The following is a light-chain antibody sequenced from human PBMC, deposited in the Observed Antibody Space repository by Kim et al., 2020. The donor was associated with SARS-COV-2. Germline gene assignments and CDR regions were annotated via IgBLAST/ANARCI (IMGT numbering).Light chain of an antibody. V-gene: IGLV3-19*01. Sequence: SSELTQDPTVSVALGQTVRITCQGDSLSAYYASWYQQRPGQAPILLMYGENNRPSGIPDRFSGSRSGNTASLTITGAQAEDEADYYCNSRDEFGGGTQLTVL. J-gene: IGLJ3*02. CDR1: SLSAYY. CDR2: GEN. CDR3: NSRDE.